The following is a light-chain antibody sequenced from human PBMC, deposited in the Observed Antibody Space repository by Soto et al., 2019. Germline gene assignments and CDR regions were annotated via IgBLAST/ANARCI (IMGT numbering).Light chain of an antibody. CDR2: EVT. J-gene: IGLJ1*01. Sequence: QSVLTQPPSASGSPGQSVAISCTGTSSDVGGYNYVSWYQQYPGKDPKLIMYEVTKRPSGVPDRFSGSKSGNTASLTVSGLQAEDEADYYCCSYVGSNNYVFGAGTKVTVL. CDR3: CSYVGSNNYV. CDR1: SSDVGGYNY. V-gene: IGLV2-8*01.